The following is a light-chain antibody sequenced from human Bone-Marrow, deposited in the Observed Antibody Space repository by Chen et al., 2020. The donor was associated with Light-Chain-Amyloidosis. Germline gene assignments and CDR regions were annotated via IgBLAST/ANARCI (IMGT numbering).Light chain of an antibody. V-gene: IGKV4-1*01. CDR2: WAS. CDR3: QQYYDTPYT. J-gene: IGKJ2*01. Sequence: DIVMTQAPDSLAVSLGARATIHCKSSQSILYSSNNMNYLAWYQQKPGQPPKLLIYWASTRYSGVPDRFSGSGSGTDFTLTISSLQAEDVATYYCQQYYDTPYTFGQGTELEIK. CDR1: QSILYSSNNMNY.